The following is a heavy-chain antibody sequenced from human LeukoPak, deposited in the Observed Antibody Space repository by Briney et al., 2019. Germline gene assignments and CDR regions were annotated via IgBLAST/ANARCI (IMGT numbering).Heavy chain of an antibody. D-gene: IGHD5-18*01. V-gene: IGHV3-7*01. J-gene: IGHJ4*02. CDR3: ASLDTAHPSGVY. CDR1: TLTFTTGW. Sequence: GGSLRLSCEASTLTFTTGWMSWVRQAPGKRLEWVAMIKRDGGEKHYVDSVKGRFTISRDNAKKSLYLQMDSLRDEDTAVYYCASLDTAHPSGVYWGQGTLVTVSS. CDR2: IKRDGGEK.